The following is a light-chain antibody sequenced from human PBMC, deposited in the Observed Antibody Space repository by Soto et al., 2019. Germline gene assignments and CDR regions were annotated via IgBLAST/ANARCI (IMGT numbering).Light chain of an antibody. V-gene: IGLV2-8*01. CDR3: AAWDDSLGAYV. CDR1: SSDVGGYNY. J-gene: IGLJ1*01. Sequence: QSALTQPPSASGSPGQSVTISCTGTSSDVGGYNYVSWYQQHPGKAPKLMIYEVSKRPSGVPQRFSGSKTGTSASLAIGGLQSEDGADYYCAAWDDSLGAYVFGTGTKLTVL. CDR2: EVS.